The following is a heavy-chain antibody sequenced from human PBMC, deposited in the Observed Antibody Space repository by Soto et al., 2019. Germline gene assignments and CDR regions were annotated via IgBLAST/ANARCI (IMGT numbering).Heavy chain of an antibody. V-gene: IGHV3-23*01. CDR1: GFTFSSYA. J-gene: IGHJ4*02. D-gene: IGHD1-26*01. CDR2: ISGSGGST. Sequence: EVQLLESGGGLVQPGGSLRLSCAASGFTFSSYAMSWVRQAPGKGLEWVSAISGSGGSTYYADSVKGRFTISRDNSKNMLYLQMNGLGAEDTAVYYCAKDREMAGPYYFDYWGQGNLVTVSS. CDR3: AKDREMAGPYYFDY.